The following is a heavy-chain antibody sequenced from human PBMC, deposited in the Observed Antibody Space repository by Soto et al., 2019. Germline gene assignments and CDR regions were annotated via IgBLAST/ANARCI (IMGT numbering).Heavy chain of an antibody. J-gene: IGHJ6*02. D-gene: IGHD4-17*01. CDR3: ARAVYGDYESYYGMDV. CDR2: IWYDGSNK. CDR1: GFTFGSYG. V-gene: IGHV3-33*01. Sequence: QVHLAESGGGVVQPGSSLRLSCAASGFTFGSYGMHWVRRAPGKGLEWVAGIWYDGSNKYYADSVKGRFTISRDNSKNTLFLQMTSLRGEDTAVSYCARAVYGDYESYYGMDVWGQGTTVTVSS.